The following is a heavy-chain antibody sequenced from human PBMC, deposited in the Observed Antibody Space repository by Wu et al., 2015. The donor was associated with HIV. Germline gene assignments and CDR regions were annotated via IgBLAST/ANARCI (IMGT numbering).Heavy chain of an antibody. CDR3: ARPDRYYYDSGGYYFDY. CDR2: ISAYNGNT. CDR1: GYTFTSYG. J-gene: IGHJ4*02. D-gene: IGHD3-22*01. V-gene: IGHV1-18*01. Sequence: QVHLVQSGAEVKKPGASVKVSCKTSGYTFTSYGISWVRQVPGQGLEWMGWISAYNGNTNYAQKLQGRVTMTTDTSTSTAYMELRSLRSDDTAVYYCARPDRYYYDSGGYYFDYWGQGTLVTVSS.